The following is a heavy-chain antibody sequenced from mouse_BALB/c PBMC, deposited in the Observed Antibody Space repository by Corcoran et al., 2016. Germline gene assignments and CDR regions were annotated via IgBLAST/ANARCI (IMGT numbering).Heavy chain of an antibody. V-gene: IGHV9-1*02. CDR2: IKPYTGEP. Sequence: QIQLVQSGPELKKPGETVKISCKASGYTFTNYGMNWVKQAPGKGLKWMGWIKPYTGEPTYAYDFKGRFAFSLETSSSTVYLQIKHLKNEDMDTYFCATDGYAFAYWGQGTLVTVSA. CDR3: ATDGYAFAY. CDR1: GYTFTNYG. J-gene: IGHJ3*01. D-gene: IGHD1-2*01.